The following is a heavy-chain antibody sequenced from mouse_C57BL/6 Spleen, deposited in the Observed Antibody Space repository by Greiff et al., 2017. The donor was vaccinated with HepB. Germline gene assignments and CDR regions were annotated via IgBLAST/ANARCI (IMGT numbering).Heavy chain of an antibody. CDR3: ARGFGYYYYAMDY. D-gene: IGHD2-3*01. Sequence: EVQGVESGGGLVKPGGSLKLSCAASGFTFSSYAMSWVRQTPEKRLEWVATISDGGSYTYYPDNVKGRFTISRDNAKNNLYLQMSHLKSEDTAMYYCARGFGYYYYAMDYWGQGTSVTVSS. J-gene: IGHJ4*01. V-gene: IGHV5-4*01. CDR1: GFTFSSYA. CDR2: ISDGGSYT.